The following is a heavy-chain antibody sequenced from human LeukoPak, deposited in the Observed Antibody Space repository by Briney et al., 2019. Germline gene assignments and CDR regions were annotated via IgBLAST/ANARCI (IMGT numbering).Heavy chain of an antibody. Sequence: ASVKVSCKASGYTFTNYGITWVRQAPGQGLERMGWISGYNGNTNYAQKLQGRVTMTADTSTSTAYMELRSLRSDDTAVYYCARGGVGPTTSPIHNWFDPWGQGTLVTVSS. J-gene: IGHJ5*02. CDR2: ISGYNGNT. D-gene: IGHD1-26*01. CDR1: GYTFTNYG. V-gene: IGHV1-18*01. CDR3: ARGGVGPTTSPIHNWFDP.